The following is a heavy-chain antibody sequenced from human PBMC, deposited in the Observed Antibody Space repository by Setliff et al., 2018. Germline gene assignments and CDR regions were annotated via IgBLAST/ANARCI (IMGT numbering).Heavy chain of an antibody. CDR2: INTGGGSA. V-gene: IGHV1-46*01. J-gene: IGHJ4*02. Sequence: ASVKVSCKASGYAFTSYYMYWVRQAPGQELEWMGTINTGGGSASIVDQFQGRVTMTRDTSTSTIYLELTSLRSDDTAVYYCARINFYVSSGYYYAPELWGQGTTVTVS. CDR3: ARINFYVSSGYYYAPEL. D-gene: IGHD3-22*01. CDR1: GYAFTSYY.